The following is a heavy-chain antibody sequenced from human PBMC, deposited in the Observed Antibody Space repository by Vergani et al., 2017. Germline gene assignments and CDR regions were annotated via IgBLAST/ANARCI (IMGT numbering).Heavy chain of an antibody. J-gene: IGHJ4*02. CDR2: IHTSGST. Sequence: QVQLQESGPGLVKPSQTLSLTCTVSGGSINSHNYYWSWIRQPAGKGLEWIGRIHTSGSTNYNPSLKSRVTMSEDTSKNQFSLNLTSVTAADTAVYFCARGSCLGGSCYKPLFDYWAQGFLVTVSS. CDR1: GGSINSHNYY. V-gene: IGHV4-61*02. CDR3: ARGSCLGGSCYKPLFDY. D-gene: IGHD2-15*01.